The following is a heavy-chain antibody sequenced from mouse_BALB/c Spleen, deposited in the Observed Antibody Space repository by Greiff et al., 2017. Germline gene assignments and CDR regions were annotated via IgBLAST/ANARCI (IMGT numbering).Heavy chain of an antibody. D-gene: IGHD2-14*01. CDR2: ISSGGST. J-gene: IGHJ4*01. V-gene: IGHV5-6-5*01. Sequence: EVHLVESGGGLVKPGGSLKLSCAASGFTFSSYAMSWVRQTPEKRLEWVASISSGGSTYYPDSVKGRFTISRDNARNILYLQMSSLRSEDTAMYYCARQVSYYAMDYWGQGTSVTVSS. CDR3: ARQVSYYAMDY. CDR1: GFTFSSYA.